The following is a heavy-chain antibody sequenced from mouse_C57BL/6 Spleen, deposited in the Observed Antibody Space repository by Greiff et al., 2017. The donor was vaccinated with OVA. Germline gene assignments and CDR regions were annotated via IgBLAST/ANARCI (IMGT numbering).Heavy chain of an antibody. J-gene: IGHJ4*01. D-gene: IGHD1-1*01. CDR3: AIRVPRVVAKAMDY. CDR2: INPNNGGT. V-gene: IGHV1-26*01. CDR1: GYTFTDYY. Sequence: VQLQQSGPELVKPGASVKISCKASGYTFTDYYMNWVKQSHGKSLEWIGDINPNNGGTSYNQKFKGKATLTVDNSSSTAYLELRSLTSEDSAVYYCAIRVPRVVAKAMDYWGKGTSVTVSS.